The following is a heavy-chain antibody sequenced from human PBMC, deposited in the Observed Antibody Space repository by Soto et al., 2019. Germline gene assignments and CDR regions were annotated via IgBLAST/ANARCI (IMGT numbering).Heavy chain of an antibody. CDR1: GFTFTDFA. CDR2: ISAGGFAT. Sequence: GGALRRTCAASGFTFTDFAKMWVHQAPVQGPECVSAISAGGFATYYADSVMGRFTISRDNSRNTLHLQMNSLRGEDTAVYYCSKRLTTGDVCLWGRRTLVTVSA. J-gene: IGHJ4*02. V-gene: IGHV3-23*01. D-gene: IGHD3-9*01. CDR3: SKRLTTGDVCL.